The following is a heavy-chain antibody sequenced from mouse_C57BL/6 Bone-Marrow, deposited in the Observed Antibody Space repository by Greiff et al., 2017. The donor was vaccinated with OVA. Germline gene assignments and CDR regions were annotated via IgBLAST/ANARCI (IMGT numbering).Heavy chain of an antibody. CDR2: INPYNGGT. D-gene: IGHD2-5*01. CDR1: GYTFTDYY. Sequence: VQLQQSGPVLVKPGASVKMSCKASGYTFTDYYMNWVKQSHGKSLEWIGVINPYNGGTSYNQKFKGKATLTVDKSSSTAYMELNSLTSEDSAVYYGARSGYYSNYAYFDYWGQGTTLTVSS. CDR3: ARSGYYSNYAYFDY. V-gene: IGHV1-19*01. J-gene: IGHJ2*01.